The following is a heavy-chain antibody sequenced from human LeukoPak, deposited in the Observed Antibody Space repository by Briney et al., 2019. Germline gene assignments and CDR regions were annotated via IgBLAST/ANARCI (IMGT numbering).Heavy chain of an antibody. D-gene: IGHD2-2*01. V-gene: IGHV4-59*01. Sequence: KPSETLSLTCAVYGGSFSGYYWSWIRQPPGKVLEWIGYIYYSGSTNYNPSLKSRVTISVDTSKNQFSLKLSSVTAADTAVYYCARSYCSSTSCYAFWFDPWGQGTLVTVSS. CDR2: IYYSGST. CDR3: ARSYCSSTSCYAFWFDP. J-gene: IGHJ5*02. CDR1: GGSFSGYY.